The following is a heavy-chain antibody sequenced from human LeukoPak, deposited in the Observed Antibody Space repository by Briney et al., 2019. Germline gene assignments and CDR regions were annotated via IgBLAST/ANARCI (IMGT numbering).Heavy chain of an antibody. J-gene: IGHJ3*02. V-gene: IGHV1-24*01. Sequence: ASVKVSCKVSGYTHTELSMHWVRQAPGKGLEWMGGFDPEDGETIYAQKFQGRVTMTEDTSTDTAYMELSSLRSEDTAVYYCARGFRYCSSTSCYTGAFDIWGQGTMVTVSS. D-gene: IGHD2-2*02. CDR2: FDPEDGET. CDR3: ARGFRYCSSTSCYTGAFDI. CDR1: GYTHTELS.